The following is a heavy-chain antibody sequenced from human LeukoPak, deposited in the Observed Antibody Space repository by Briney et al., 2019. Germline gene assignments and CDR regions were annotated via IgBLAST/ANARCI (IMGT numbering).Heavy chain of an antibody. CDR1: SSSISNYY. CDR2: IYYSGGT. CDR3: AREPLGDYGGNSSFDY. V-gene: IGHV4-59*01. D-gene: IGHD4-23*01. Sequence: SETLSLTCTVSSSSISNYYWNWIRQPPGKGLEGIGYIYYSGGTNYNPSLKSRLTISVDTSKNQFSLKLTSVTAADTAVYYCAREPLGDYGGNSSFDYWGQGSLVTVSS. J-gene: IGHJ4*02.